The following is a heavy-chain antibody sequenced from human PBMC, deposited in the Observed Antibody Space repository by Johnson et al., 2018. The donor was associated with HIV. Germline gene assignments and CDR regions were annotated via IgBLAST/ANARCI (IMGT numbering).Heavy chain of an antibody. Sequence: QVQLVESGGGVVQPGRSLRLSCAASGFTFSDYYMSWIRQAPGKGLEWVSYISSSGTTIYYADPVKGRFPHSRDNAKNSLYLQMNSLRAEDTAVYYCARDTYYYDSSGYLDAFDIWGQGTMVTVSS. V-gene: IGHV3-11*04. J-gene: IGHJ3*02. D-gene: IGHD3-22*01. CDR3: ARDTYYYDSSGYLDAFDI. CDR1: GFTFSDYY. CDR2: ISSSGTTI.